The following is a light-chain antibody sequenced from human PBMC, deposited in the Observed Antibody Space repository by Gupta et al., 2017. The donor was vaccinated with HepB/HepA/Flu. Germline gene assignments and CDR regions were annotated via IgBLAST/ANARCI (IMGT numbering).Light chain of an antibody. V-gene: IGKV1-33*01. Sequence: DIQMTQSPSSLSASVGDRVTISCQASHYIYKYLNWYQQRPGKGPDLLIYDASNLETGVPSRFSGSGSGTDFTLTISSLQPEDFATYYCQQYNDRPYTFGQGTQIEI. J-gene: IGKJ2*01. CDR2: DAS. CDR1: HYIYKY. CDR3: QQYNDRPYT.